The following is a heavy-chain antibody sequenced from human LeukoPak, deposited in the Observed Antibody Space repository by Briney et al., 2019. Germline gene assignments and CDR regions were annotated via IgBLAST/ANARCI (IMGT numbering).Heavy chain of an antibody. CDR1: GGTFSSYA. D-gene: IGHD2-2*01. CDR3: ARRGGYCSSTNCYVDY. Sequence: ASVKVSCKASGGTFSSYAISWVRQAPGQGLEWMGGIIPIFGTANYAQKFQGRVTITADESTSTAYMELSSLRSEDTAVYYCARRGGYCSSTNCYVDYWGQGTLVTVSS. J-gene: IGHJ4*02. V-gene: IGHV1-69*01. CDR2: IIPIFGTA.